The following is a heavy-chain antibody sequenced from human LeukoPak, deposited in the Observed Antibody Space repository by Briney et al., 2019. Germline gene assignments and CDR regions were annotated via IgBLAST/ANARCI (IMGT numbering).Heavy chain of an antibody. Sequence: ASVKVSCKASGYTFTGYYMHWVRQAPGQGLEWMGWINPNSGGTNYAQKFQGRVTMTRDTSISTAYMELSRLRSDDTAVYYCARGLNYYDSSGYRLSPNDAFDIWGQGTMVTVSS. V-gene: IGHV1-2*02. CDR3: ARGLNYYDSSGYRLSPNDAFDI. D-gene: IGHD3-22*01. J-gene: IGHJ3*02. CDR1: GYTFTGYY. CDR2: INPNSGGT.